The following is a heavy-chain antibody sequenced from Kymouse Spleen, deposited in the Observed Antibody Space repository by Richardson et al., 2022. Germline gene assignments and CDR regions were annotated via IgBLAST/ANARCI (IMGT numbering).Heavy chain of an antibody. D-gene: IGHD3-9*01. CDR3: ARVLRYFDWLFPYYYYGMDV. CDR1: GFTFSSYS. V-gene: IGHV3-21*03. J-gene: IGHJ6*02. Sequence: EVQLVESGGGLVKPGGSLRLSCAASGFTFSSYSMNWVRQAPGKGLEWVSSISSSSSYIYYADSVKGRFTISRDNAKNSLYLQMNSLRAEDTAVYYCARVLRYFDWLFPYYYYGMDVWGQGTTVTVSS. CDR2: ISSSSSYI.